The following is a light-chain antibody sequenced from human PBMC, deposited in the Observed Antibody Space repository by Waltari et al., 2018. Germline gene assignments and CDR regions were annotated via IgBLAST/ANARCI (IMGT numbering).Light chain of an antibody. CDR2: VVT. Sequence: QSALTQPASVSGSPGQSITISCTGTSSYVGSFNLFSWYQQHPGKAPKLMIYVVTKRPSGVSNRFSGSKSGNTASLTISGLQAEDEADYYCCSYATSSWVFGGGTRLTVL. CDR1: SSYVGSFNL. J-gene: IGLJ3*02. V-gene: IGLV2-23*02. CDR3: CSYATSSWV.